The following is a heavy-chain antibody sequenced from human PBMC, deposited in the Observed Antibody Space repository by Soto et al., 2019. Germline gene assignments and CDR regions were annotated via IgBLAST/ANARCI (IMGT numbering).Heavy chain of an antibody. D-gene: IGHD5-18*01. CDR1: GFTFSSYG. Sequence: QVHVVESGGGVVLPGRSLRLSCATSGFTFSSYGMHWVRQAPGKGLEWVAVMSYDGSNTYYGESVKGRFTISRDNSKNPLYLQMNSLRAEDTDVYYCAKDDGLWYLDYWGQGILVTVSS. V-gene: IGHV3-30*18. CDR2: MSYDGSNT. J-gene: IGHJ4*02. CDR3: AKDDGLWYLDY.